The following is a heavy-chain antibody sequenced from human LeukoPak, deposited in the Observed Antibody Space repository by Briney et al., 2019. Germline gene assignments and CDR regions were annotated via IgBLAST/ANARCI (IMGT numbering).Heavy chain of an antibody. CDR2: IYTSGST. J-gene: IGHJ3*02. CDR3: ATGAYCTNGVCYRHAFDI. CDR1: GGSISSGSYY. Sequence: SQTLSLTCTVSGGSISSGSYYWSWIRQPAGKGLEWIGRIYTSGSTNYNPSLKSRVTISVDTSKNQFSLKLSSVTAADTAVYYCATGAYCTNGVCYRHAFDIWGQGTMVTVSS. V-gene: IGHV4-61*02. D-gene: IGHD2-8*01.